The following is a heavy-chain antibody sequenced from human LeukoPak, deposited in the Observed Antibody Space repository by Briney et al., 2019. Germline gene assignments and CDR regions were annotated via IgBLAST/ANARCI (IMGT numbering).Heavy chain of an antibody. V-gene: IGHV3-20*04. CDR2: INWNGGST. J-gene: IGHJ4*02. CDR3: ARVGGGYSYGPPDH. D-gene: IGHD5-18*01. CDR1: GFTFDDYG. Sequence: PGGSLRLSCAASGFTFDDYGMSWVRQAPGKGLEWVSGINWNGGSTGYADSAKGRFTISRDNAKNSLYLQMNSLRAEDTALYYCARVGGGYSYGPPDHRGQGTLVTVSS.